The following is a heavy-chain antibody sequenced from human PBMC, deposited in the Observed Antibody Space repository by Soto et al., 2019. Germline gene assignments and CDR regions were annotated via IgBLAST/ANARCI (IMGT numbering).Heavy chain of an antibody. Sequence: AASVKVSCKASGYTFTSYGISWVRQAPGQGLEWMGWISAYNGNTNYAQKLQGRVTMTTDTSTSTAYMELRSLRSDDTAVDYCARDRGPPDCSGGSCYAYYFDYWGQGTLVTVSS. CDR3: ARDRGPPDCSGGSCYAYYFDY. CDR2: ISAYNGNT. J-gene: IGHJ4*02. D-gene: IGHD2-15*01. V-gene: IGHV1-18*01. CDR1: GYTFTSYG.